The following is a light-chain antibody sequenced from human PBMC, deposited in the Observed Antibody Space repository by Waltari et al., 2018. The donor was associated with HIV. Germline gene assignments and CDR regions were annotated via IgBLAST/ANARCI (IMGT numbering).Light chain of an antibody. CDR1: QSISTY. CDR3: QQGYSSPYT. Sequence: DIQMTQSPSSLSASVGDRVIITCRASQSISTYLNWYQQKPGKAPKLLIYAASNLQSGVPSGFRGGGSGADFSHTISSLQPEDFATYYCQQGYSSPYTFGQGTKVEIK. CDR2: AAS. J-gene: IGKJ2*01. V-gene: IGKV1-39*01.